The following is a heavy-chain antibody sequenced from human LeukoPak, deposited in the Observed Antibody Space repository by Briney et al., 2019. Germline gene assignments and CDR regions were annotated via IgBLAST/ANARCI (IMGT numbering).Heavy chain of an antibody. Sequence: GGSLRLSCVASGFTFSNFAMSWVRQAPGKGLEWVSSISGNGGGTYYADSVKGRVSISRDTSKNTLYLQMNSLRAEDTAVYYCAKSYDSSGYYYFDYWGQGTLVTVSS. V-gene: IGHV3-23*01. J-gene: IGHJ4*02. CDR1: GFTFSNFA. CDR3: AKSYDSSGYYYFDY. D-gene: IGHD3-22*01. CDR2: ISGNGGGT.